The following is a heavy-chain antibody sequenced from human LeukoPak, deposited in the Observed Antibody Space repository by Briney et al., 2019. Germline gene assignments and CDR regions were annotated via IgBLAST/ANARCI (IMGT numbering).Heavy chain of an antibody. CDR1: GGSFSGYY. J-gene: IGHJ6*03. D-gene: IGHD3-10*01. CDR3: ARVDGSGSYYYYYMDV. CDR2: IYYSGST. Sequence: SETLSLTCAVYGGSFSGYYWSWIRQPPGKGLEWIGYIYYSGSTNYNPSLKSRVTISVDTSKNQFSLKLSSVTAADTAVYYCARVDGSGSYYYYYMDVWGKGTTVTVSS. V-gene: IGHV4-59*01.